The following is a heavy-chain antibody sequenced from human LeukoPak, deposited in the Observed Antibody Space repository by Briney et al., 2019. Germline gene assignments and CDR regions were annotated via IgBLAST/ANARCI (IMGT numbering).Heavy chain of an antibody. V-gene: IGHV3-23*01. J-gene: IGHJ4*02. Sequence: GGSLRLTCAASGFTFSSYAMSWVRQAPGKGLSWVTGISGNGGSTYYADSVNGRFTISRDNSKNTLYLQINSLRAEDTAVYYCAKRDYYDSSGYAPLFAHWGQGTLVTVSP. CDR1: GFTFSSYA. CDR3: AKRDYYDSSGYAPLFAH. CDR2: ISGNGGST. D-gene: IGHD3-22*01.